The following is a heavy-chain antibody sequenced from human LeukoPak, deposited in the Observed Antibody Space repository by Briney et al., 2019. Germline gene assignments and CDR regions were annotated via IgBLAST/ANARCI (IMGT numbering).Heavy chain of an antibody. V-gene: IGHV5-51*01. CDR3: ARLSPPRQWLVPGIDY. D-gene: IGHD6-19*01. J-gene: IGHJ4*02. CDR1: GYSFTSYW. Sequence: GESLKISCKGSGYSFTSYWIGWVRQMPGKGLEWMGIIYPGDSDTRYSPSFQGQVTISADKSISTAYLQWSSLKASDTAMYYCARLSPPRQWLVPGIDYWGQGTQVTVSS. CDR2: IYPGDSDT.